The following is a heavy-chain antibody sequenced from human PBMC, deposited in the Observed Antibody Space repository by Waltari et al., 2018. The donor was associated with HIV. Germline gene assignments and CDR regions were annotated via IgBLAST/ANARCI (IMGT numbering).Heavy chain of an antibody. D-gene: IGHD5-12*01. J-gene: IGHJ4*02. Sequence: EVQLVESGGGLVQPGGSLRLSCAASGFTFSSYSMNWVRQAPGKGLEWVSYISGSGRTIYDADAVKGRFTISRANAKNSLYLQMNSLRGEDTAVYYCARDPGYSGYDWPPRAGTTFGYWGQGTLVTVSS. CDR1: GFTFSSYS. V-gene: IGHV3-48*01. CDR2: ISGSGRTI. CDR3: ARDPGYSGYDWPPRAGTTFGY.